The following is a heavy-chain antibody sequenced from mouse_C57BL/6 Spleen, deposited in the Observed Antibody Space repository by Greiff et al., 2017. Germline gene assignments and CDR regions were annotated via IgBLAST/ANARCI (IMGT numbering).Heavy chain of an antibody. CDR1: GYTFTDYE. D-gene: IGHD2-1*01. CDR2: IDPETGGT. Sequence: VKLQESGAELVRPGASVTLSCKASGYTFTDYEMHWVKQTPVHGLEWIGAIDPETGGTAYNQKFKGKAILTADKSSSTAYMELRSLTSEDSAVYYCTKASNYGNYDYWGQGTTLTVSS. V-gene: IGHV1-15*01. J-gene: IGHJ2*01. CDR3: TKASNYGNYDY.